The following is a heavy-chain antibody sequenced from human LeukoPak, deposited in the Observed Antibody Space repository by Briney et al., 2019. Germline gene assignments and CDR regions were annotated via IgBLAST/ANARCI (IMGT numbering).Heavy chain of an antibody. V-gene: IGHV1-2*02. CDR2: INPNSGGT. Sequence: ASVKVSCKASGYSFNDYFIHWVRQAPGQGLEWMGWINPNSGGTNYAQKFQGRVSMTRDTSISTAYMELRSLRSEDTAVYYCARAGGNSSSWYAPFDYWGQGTLVTVSS. D-gene: IGHD6-13*01. CDR1: GYSFNDYF. CDR3: ARAGGNSSSWYAPFDY. J-gene: IGHJ4*02.